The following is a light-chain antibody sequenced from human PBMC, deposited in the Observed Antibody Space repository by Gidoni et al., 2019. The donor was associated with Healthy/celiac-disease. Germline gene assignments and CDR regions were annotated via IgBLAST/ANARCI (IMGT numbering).Light chain of an antibody. CDR2: RTN. CDR3: AAWDDSLNGYVV. CDR1: SSNIGSNT. V-gene: IGLV1-44*01. Sequence: QSVLPQPPSASGTPGQRVAISCSGSSSNIGSNTVNWYQQLPGTAPKLLIYRTNQRPSGVPDRFSGSKSGTSASLAISGLQSEDEADYYCAAWDDSLNGYVVFGGGTKLTVL. J-gene: IGLJ2*01.